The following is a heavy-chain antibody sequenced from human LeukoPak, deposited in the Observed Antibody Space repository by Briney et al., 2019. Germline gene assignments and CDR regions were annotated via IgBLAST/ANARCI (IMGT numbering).Heavy chain of an antibody. Sequence: PSETLSLTCTVSGGSTSSYCWSWIRQPPGKGLEWIAYICYSGSINYNPSLKSRLTISVDTSKNQFSLKLSSVTAADMAVYYCARTYGDNRPADIWGQGTMVTVSS. D-gene: IGHD4-23*01. CDR2: ICYSGSI. J-gene: IGHJ3*02. CDR3: ARTYGDNRPADI. V-gene: IGHV4-59*01. CDR1: GGSTSSYC.